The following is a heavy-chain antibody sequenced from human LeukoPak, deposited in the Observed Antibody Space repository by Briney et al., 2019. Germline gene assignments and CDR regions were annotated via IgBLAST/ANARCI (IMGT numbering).Heavy chain of an antibody. J-gene: IGHJ4*02. CDR1: GFTFSSYG. Sequence: GGSLRLSCAASGFTFSSYGMHWVRQAPGKGLEWVSSISSSSSYIYYADSVKGRFTISRDNAKNSLYLQMNSLRAEDTAVYYCARIGYSSSWYDYWGQGTLVTVSS. D-gene: IGHD6-13*01. CDR3: ARIGYSSSWYDY. CDR2: ISSSSSYI. V-gene: IGHV3-21*01.